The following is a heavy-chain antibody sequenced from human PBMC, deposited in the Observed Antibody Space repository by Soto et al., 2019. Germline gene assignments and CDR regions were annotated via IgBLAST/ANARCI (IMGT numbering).Heavy chain of an antibody. V-gene: IGHV3-23*01. CDR2: INSGGGNT. CDR1: GFAFSDSA. J-gene: IGHJ5*02. CDR3: AKDPPTITGTPVWYDP. Sequence: EVQLLESGGGLVQPGGSLRLSCAASGFAFSDSAMSWVRQAPGKGLEWVAAINSGGGNTYYADSVRGRVTISRDNSKNTLYLQLNNVRADDTAVYYCAKDPPTITGTPVWYDPWGQGTLVTVSS. D-gene: IGHD3-3*01.